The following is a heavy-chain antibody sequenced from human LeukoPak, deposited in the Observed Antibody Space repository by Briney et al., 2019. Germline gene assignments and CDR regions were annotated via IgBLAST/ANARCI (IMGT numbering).Heavy chain of an antibody. V-gene: IGHV1-18*01. CDR2: ISAYNGNT. CDR3: ASSYYYDSSGVEAFDI. J-gene: IGHJ3*02. CDR1: GYTFTSYG. D-gene: IGHD3-22*01. Sequence: ASVKVSCKASGYTFTSYGISWVRQAPGQGLERMGWISAYNGNTNYAQKLQGRVTMTTDTSTSTAYMELRSLRSDDTAVYYCASSYYYDSSGVEAFDIWGQGTMVTVSS.